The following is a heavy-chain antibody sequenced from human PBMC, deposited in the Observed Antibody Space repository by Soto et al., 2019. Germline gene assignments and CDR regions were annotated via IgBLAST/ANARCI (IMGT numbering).Heavy chain of an antibody. CDR1: GFTFSSYA. CDR2: ISGSGGST. CDR3: AKSLIEPYSSGWYEILGAFDI. J-gene: IGHJ3*02. V-gene: IGHV3-23*01. Sequence: GVSLRLSCAASGFTFSSYAMSWVRQAPGKGLEWVSAISGSGGSTYYADSVKGRFTISRDNSKNTLYLQMNSLRAEDTAVYYCAKSLIEPYSSGWYEILGAFDIWGQGTMVTVSS. D-gene: IGHD6-19*01.